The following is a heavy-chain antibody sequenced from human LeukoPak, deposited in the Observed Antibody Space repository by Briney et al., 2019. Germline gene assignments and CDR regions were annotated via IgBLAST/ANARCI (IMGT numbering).Heavy chain of an antibody. V-gene: IGHV1-46*01. CDR1: GYTFTSYF. CDR3: ARDVVRGNWFEP. CDR2: INPRGGST. Sequence: ASVKVSCKASGYTFTSYFMHWVRQAPGQGLEWMGLINPRGGSTRYAQKFQGRVTMTRDTSTSTVYMELSRLRSDDTAVYYCARDVVRGNWFEPWGQGTLVTVSS. D-gene: IGHD2-2*01. J-gene: IGHJ5*02.